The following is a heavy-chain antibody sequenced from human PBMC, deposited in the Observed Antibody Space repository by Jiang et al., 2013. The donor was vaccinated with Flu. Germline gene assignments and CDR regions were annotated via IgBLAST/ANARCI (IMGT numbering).Heavy chain of an antibody. D-gene: IGHD5-12*01. J-gene: IGHJ6*02. CDR3: ARESPGEWLRLGYLYFYGMDV. V-gene: IGHV6-1*01. Sequence: SQTLSLICAISGDSVSNSNVAWNWIRQSPSRGLEWLGRTYYKSKWYTDYAVSVKSRTTINADTSMNHFSLQLNPVTPEDMAVYYCARESPGEWLRLGYLYFYGMDVWGPGTTVTV. CDR2: TYYKSKWYT. CDR1: GDSVSNSNVA.